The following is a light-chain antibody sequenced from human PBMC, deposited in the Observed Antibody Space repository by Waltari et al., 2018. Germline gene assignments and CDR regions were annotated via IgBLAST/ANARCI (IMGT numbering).Light chain of an antibody. J-gene: IGKJ2*01. Sequence: EIVLTQSPGTLSLSPGERATLSCRASQSVNVNYLAWYQQKFGQTPRLLSYGASNRAAGIPGRFSGSGSGTDFTLTISRLEPEDSAVYYCQQYGDGSFTFGQGTKLEI. CDR1: QSVNVNY. CDR2: GAS. V-gene: IGKV3-20*01. CDR3: QQYGDGSFT.